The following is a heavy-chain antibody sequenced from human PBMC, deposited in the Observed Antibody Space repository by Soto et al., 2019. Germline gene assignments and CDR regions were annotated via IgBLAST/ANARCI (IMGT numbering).Heavy chain of an antibody. J-gene: IGHJ4*02. CDR3: AKDQPEYGNYYVDY. CDR1: GFTFSSYA. CDR2: LNGNDGST. D-gene: IGHD2-2*01. Sequence: EVQLLESGGGLVQPGGSLRLSCAASGFTFSSYAMSWVRQAPGKGLEWVSSLNGNDGSTYYADSVKGRFTFSRDNSRNTLYLQMNSLRADDTAVYYCAKDQPEYGNYYVDYGGQGTLVTVSS. V-gene: IGHV3-23*01.